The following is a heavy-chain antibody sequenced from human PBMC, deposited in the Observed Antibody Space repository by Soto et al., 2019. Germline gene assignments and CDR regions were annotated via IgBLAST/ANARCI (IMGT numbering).Heavy chain of an antibody. CDR3: ARDAYCSSSSCYKYIDY. V-gene: IGHV3-72*01. J-gene: IGHJ4*02. Sequence: PGGSLRLSCAASGFTFSDHYMDWVRQAPGKGLEWVGRTKNKANSYITEYAASVIGRFTISRDDSKNSLFLQMNSLKTEDTAVYYCARDAYCSSSSCYKYIDYWGQGTLVTVSS. CDR1: GFTFSDHY. D-gene: IGHD2-2*01. CDR2: TKNKANSYIT.